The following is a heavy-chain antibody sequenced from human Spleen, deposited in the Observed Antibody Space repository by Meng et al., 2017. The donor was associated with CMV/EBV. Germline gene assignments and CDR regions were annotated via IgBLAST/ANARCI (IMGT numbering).Heavy chain of an antibody. Sequence: CAVSVGSIRSPNWWSWVRQPPGKGLEWIGEIYHSGSTNYNPSLKSRVTLSVDKSKNQFSLKLSSVTAADTAVYYCARIGQQLDPFDYWGQGTLVTVSS. J-gene: IGHJ4*02. CDR1: VGSIRSPNW. D-gene: IGHD6-13*01. CDR3: ARIGQQLDPFDY. V-gene: IGHV4-4*02. CDR2: IYHSGST.